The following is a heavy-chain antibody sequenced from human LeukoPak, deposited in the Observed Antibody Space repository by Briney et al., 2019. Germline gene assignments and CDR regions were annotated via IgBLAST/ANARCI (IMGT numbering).Heavy chain of an antibody. CDR2: ISWNSGSI. Sequence: GGSLRLSCAASGFTFDDYAMHWVRQAPGKGLEWVSGISWNSGSIGYADSVKGRFTISRDNAKNTLYLQMNSLRAEDTAVYYCARGYSGTYRSDYWGQGILVTVSS. CDR3: ARGYSGTYRSDY. D-gene: IGHD1-26*01. CDR1: GFTFDDYA. V-gene: IGHV3-9*01. J-gene: IGHJ4*02.